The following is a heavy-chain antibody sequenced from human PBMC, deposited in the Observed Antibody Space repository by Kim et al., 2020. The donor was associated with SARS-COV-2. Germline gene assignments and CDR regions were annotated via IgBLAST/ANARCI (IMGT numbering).Heavy chain of an antibody. Sequence: NPSLKSRVPMSVDTSKNQFSLKLSSVTAADTAVYYCARLGSSSWYPRFDYWGQGTLVTVSS. CDR3: ARLGSSSWYPRFDY. V-gene: IGHV4-4*07. J-gene: IGHJ4*02. D-gene: IGHD6-13*01.